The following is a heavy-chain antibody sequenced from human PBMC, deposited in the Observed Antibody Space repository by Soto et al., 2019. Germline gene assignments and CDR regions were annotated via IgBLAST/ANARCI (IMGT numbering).Heavy chain of an antibody. CDR2: IKRKTEGGTT. J-gene: IGHJ6*02. V-gene: IGHV3-15*01. Sequence: GGSLRLSCAASEFIFNNAWLNWVRQAPGKGLEWVGHIKRKTEGGTTDYAALVKGRFTISRDDSKNLVYLQMNSLRTEDTAVYYCTSSTIVTPDYCLDVWGQGTTVTVSS. D-gene: IGHD1-26*01. CDR1: EFIFNNAW. CDR3: TSSTIVTPDYCLDV.